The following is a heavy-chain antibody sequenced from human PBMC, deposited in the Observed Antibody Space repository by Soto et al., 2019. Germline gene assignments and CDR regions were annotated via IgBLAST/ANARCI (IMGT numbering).Heavy chain of an antibody. V-gene: IGHV3-30*18. CDR1: GFLVSSNY. CDR2: ISYDGSNK. J-gene: IGHJ4*02. Sequence: GGSLRLSCAASGFLVSSNYMSWVRQAPGKGLEWVAVISYDGSNKYYADSVKGRFTISRDNSKNTLYLQMNSLRAEDTAVYYCAKLPPGWGTYFDYWGQGTLVTVSS. CDR3: AKLPPGWGTYFDY. D-gene: IGHD3-16*01.